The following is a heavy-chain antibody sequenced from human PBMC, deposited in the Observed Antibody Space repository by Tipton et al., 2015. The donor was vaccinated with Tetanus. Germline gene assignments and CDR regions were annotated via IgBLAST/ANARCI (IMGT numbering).Heavy chain of an antibody. D-gene: IGHD2-15*01. CDR3: ARCYCSGGSCYGPNLNWFDP. J-gene: IGHJ5*02. V-gene: IGHV4-39*01. CDR1: GGSISSSSYY. Sequence: TLSLTCTVSGGSISSSSYYWGWIRQPPGKGLEWIGSIYYSGSTYYNPSLKSRVTISVDTPKNQFSLKLSSVTAADTAVYYCARCYCSGGSCYGPNLNWFDPWGQGTLVTVSS. CDR2: IYYSGST.